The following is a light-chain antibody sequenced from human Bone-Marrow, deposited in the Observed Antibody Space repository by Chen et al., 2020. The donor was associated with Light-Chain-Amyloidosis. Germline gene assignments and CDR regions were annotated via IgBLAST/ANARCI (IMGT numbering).Light chain of an antibody. Sequence: SALTQPASVSRSPGQSITISCTGTDNYVGGYDVVSWYQQPPGTAPKLIIYDIVKRPSGVSDRFSASKSGNTSSLTISGLQAEDEAYYYCCSCAGSSTWVFGTGTKLNVL. J-gene: IGLJ3*02. CDR3: CSCAGSSTWV. V-gene: IGLV2-23*02. CDR2: DIV. CDR1: DNYVGGYDV.